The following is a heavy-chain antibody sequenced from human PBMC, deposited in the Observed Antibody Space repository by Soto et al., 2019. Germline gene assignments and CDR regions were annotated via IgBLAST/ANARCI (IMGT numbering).Heavy chain of an antibody. CDR3: VSQRTTVLTQAYFDY. Sequence: SETLSLTCTVPGGSVTNSMYYWGWIRQSPGKGLEWIGSVYYRGRSYSKSSVKSRVTISVDTSKNQFSLNFNSVTASDTALYYCVSQRTTVLTQAYFDYWGPGALVTVSS. J-gene: IGHJ4*02. CDR1: GGSVTNSMYY. V-gene: IGHV4-39*01. CDR2: VYYRGRS. D-gene: IGHD4-17*01.